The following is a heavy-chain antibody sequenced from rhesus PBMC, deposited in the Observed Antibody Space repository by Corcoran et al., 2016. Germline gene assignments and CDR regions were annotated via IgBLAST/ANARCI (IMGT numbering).Heavy chain of an antibody. Sequence: QVQLQESGPGVVKPSETLSLTCAVSGGSISDSYRWSWIRPPPGKGLEWIGYIYVSSTSTNYNPSRKSRVTSSKDMSKNQFSLRLSSVTAVDTAVYYCARGMGGAGYCELWGPGTPITISS. D-gene: IGHD1-44*02. CDR1: GGSISDSYR. CDR3: ARGMGGAGYCEL. J-gene: IGHJ2*01. CDR2: IYVSSTST. V-gene: IGHV4S10*01.